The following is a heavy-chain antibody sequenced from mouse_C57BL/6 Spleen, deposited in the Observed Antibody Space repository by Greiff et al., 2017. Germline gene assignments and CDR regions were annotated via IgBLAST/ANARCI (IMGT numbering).Heavy chain of an antibody. CDR3: AREAYYDWFDY. D-gene: IGHD2-4*01. CDR2: IYPNNGGT. J-gene: IGHJ2*01. Sequence: EVQRLESGPELVKPGASVQMSCKASGYTFTDYNMHWVKQSHGKSLEWIGYIYPNNGGTSYNQKFKGKATLTVNKSSSTAYMELRGLTSEDSAVYYCAREAYYDWFDYWGQGTTLTVSS. CDR1: GYTFTDYN. V-gene: IGHV1-22*01.